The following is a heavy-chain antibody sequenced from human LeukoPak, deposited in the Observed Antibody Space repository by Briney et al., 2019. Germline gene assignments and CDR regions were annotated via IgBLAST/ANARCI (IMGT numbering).Heavy chain of an antibody. CDR2: IIPIFGTA. CDR3: ARGVPKNNWFDP. CDR1: GGTFSSYA. D-gene: IGHD3-10*01. Sequence: GASVKVSCKASGGTFSSYAISWVRQAPGQGLEWMGGIIPIFGTANYAQKFQGRVTITADESTSTAYMELSSLRSEDTAVYYCARGVPKNNWFDPWGQGTLVTVSS. J-gene: IGHJ5*02. V-gene: IGHV1-69*13.